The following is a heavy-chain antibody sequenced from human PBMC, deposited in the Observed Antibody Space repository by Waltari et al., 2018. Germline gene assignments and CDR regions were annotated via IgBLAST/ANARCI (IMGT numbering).Heavy chain of an antibody. CDR3: ARQFSSGWYSEY. CDR1: GGSFSGYY. Sequence: QVQLQQWGAGLLKPAETLSLTSAVYGGSFSGYYCSWISQSPGKGLGWIGEINHSGSTNYNPSLKSRVTISVDTSKNQFSLKVSSVTAADTAVYYCARQFSSGWYSEYWGQGTLVTVSS. CDR2: INHSGST. V-gene: IGHV4-34*01. J-gene: IGHJ4*02. D-gene: IGHD6-19*01.